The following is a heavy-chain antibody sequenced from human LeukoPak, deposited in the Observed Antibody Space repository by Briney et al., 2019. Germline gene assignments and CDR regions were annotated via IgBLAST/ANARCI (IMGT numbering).Heavy chain of an antibody. D-gene: IGHD3-10*01. J-gene: IGHJ4*02. CDR1: GGSISSYY. CDR2: IYYSGST. CDR3: ARVKNRDIWFGEFDY. V-gene: IGHV4-59*01. Sequence: PSETLSLTCTVSGGSISSYYWSWIRQPPGKGLEWIGYIYYSGSTNYNPSLKSRVTISVDTSKNQFSLKLSSVTAADTAVYYCARVKNRDIWFGEFDYWGQGTLVTVSS.